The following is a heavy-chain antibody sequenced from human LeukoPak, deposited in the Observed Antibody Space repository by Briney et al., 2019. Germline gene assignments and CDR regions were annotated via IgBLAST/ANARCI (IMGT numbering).Heavy chain of an antibody. Sequence: SETLSLTCTVSGGSISSYYWSWIRQPPGKGLEWIGDIYYSGSTNYTPSLKSRVTISVDTSKNQFSLKLSSVTAADTAVYYCASASSIAVDSDPAFDIWGQGTMVTVSS. CDR2: IYYSGST. V-gene: IGHV4-59*13. CDR1: GGSISSYY. D-gene: IGHD6-19*01. CDR3: ASASSIAVDSDPAFDI. J-gene: IGHJ3*02.